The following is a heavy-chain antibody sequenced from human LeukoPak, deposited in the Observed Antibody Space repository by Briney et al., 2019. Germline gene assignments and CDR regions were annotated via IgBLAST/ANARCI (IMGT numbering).Heavy chain of an antibody. Sequence: TGGSLRLSCAASGFSFSSYGMYWVRQAPGKGLEWVAFIRYDGSNKYYADSVKGRFTISRDNSKNALYLQMNSLRAEDTAVYYCAKERWLQLPVFDYWGQGTLVTVSS. V-gene: IGHV3-30*02. CDR2: IRYDGSNK. D-gene: IGHD5-24*01. CDR3: AKERWLQLPVFDY. J-gene: IGHJ4*02. CDR1: GFSFSSYG.